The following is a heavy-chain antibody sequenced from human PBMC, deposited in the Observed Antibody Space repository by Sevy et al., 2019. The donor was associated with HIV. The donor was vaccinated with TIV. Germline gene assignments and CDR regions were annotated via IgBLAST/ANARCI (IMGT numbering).Heavy chain of an antibody. CDR2: MKQDGSDK. D-gene: IGHD2-2*02. Sequence: GGSLRLSCAASGFTFSSYWMSWVRQAPGKGLEWVATMKQDGSDKYYVDSVKGRFTISRDNAKNSLYLQMNSLRAEDSAVFYCVREGLGGFCYSLDFWGQGTLVTVSS. CDR1: GFTFSSYW. J-gene: IGHJ4*02. CDR3: VREGLGGFCYSLDF. V-gene: IGHV3-7*01.